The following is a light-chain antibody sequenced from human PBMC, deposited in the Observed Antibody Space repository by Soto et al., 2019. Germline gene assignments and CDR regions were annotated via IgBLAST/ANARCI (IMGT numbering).Light chain of an antibody. CDR1: SSNIGSNT. J-gene: IGLJ3*02. V-gene: IGLV1-44*01. CDR2: SND. Sequence: QSVLTQPPSVSGTPGQRVTISCSGSSSNIGSNTVSWYQQLPGTAPKLLTYSNDQRPSGVPDRFSDSKSGTSDSLVISGLQSEDEADYYCAAWDDSLNGPVFGGGTKLTVL. CDR3: AAWDDSLNGPV.